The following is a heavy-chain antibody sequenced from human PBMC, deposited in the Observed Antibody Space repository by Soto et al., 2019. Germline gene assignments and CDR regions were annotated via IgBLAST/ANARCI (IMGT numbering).Heavy chain of an antibody. J-gene: IGHJ5*02. V-gene: IGHV4-4*02. CDR3: AREIVTAGGNNYFDP. Sequence: SETLSLTCGVSGGTVASSHWWSWVRQSPGRGLEWIGNVYHTGDTNFNPSLQSRVTFSVDKSNNQFSLRLASVTAADTAVYFCAREIVTAGGNNYFDPWGPGTLVTVSS. D-gene: IGHD2-21*02. CDR1: GGTVASSHW. CDR2: VYHTGDT.